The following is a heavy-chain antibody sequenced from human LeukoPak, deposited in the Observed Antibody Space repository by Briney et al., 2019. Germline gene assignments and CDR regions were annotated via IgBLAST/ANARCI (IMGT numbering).Heavy chain of an antibody. J-gene: IGHJ4*02. D-gene: IGHD3-10*01. CDR2: IYSGGST. V-gene: IGHV3-66*04. CDR1: GFTVSSNY. CDR3: AGQVRGVKGGLY. Sequence: GGSLRLSCAASGFTVSSNYMSWVRQAPGKGLEWVSVIYSGGSTYYADSVKGRFTISRDNSKNPLYLQMNSLRAEDTAVYYCAGQVRGVKGGLYWGQGTLVTVSS.